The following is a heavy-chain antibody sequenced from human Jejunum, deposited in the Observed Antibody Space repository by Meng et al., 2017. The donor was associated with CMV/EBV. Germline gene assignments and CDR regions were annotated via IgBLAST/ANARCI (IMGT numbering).Heavy chain of an antibody. CDR3: ARGGWGNWNFEH. CDR1: GGSITTANYS. J-gene: IGHJ4*02. CDR2: VEDGGTT. D-gene: IGHD1-1*01. V-gene: IGHV4-61*01. Sequence: VTGGSITTANYSWFWSRLRPGKGLEWIGLVEDGGTTSYKPSLVSRVSISVDTSKNQFSLTLNSVTAADTAIYYCARGGWGNWNFEHWGQGKLVTVSS.